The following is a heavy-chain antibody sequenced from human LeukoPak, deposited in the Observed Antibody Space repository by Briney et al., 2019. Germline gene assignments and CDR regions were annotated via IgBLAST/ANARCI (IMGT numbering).Heavy chain of an antibody. V-gene: IGHV3-20*04. Sequence: VGSLRLTCAASGFTFDDNGMSWDRQAPGKGLEWVSGINWNGGSTGYADSVKGRFTISRDNAKNSLYLQMNSLRAEDTALYYCATHSYYYGSGSYPHYLDYWGQGTLVTVSS. CDR2: INWNGGST. J-gene: IGHJ4*02. CDR3: ATHSYYYGSGSYPHYLDY. D-gene: IGHD3-10*01. CDR1: GFTFDDNG.